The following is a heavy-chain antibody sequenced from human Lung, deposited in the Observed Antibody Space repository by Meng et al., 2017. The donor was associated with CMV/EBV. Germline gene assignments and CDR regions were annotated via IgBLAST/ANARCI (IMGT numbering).Heavy chain of an antibody. Sequence: SETLSLXXTVSGGSISSYYWSWIRQPPGKGLEWIGYIYYSGSTNYNPSLKSRVTISVDTSKNQFSLKLSSVTAADTAVYYCAREVKGSYDFWGGYNWFDPWGQGTXVTVSS. CDR3: AREVKGSYDFWGGYNWFDP. CDR2: IYYSGST. D-gene: IGHD3-3*01. CDR1: GGSISSYY. J-gene: IGHJ5*02. V-gene: IGHV4-59*01.